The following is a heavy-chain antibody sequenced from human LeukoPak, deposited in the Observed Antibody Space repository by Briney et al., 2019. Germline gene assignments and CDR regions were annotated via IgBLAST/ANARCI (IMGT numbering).Heavy chain of an antibody. D-gene: IGHD6-19*01. CDR2: ICHSGST. CDR1: GGSISSSSYY. Sequence: PSQTLSLTRTVSGGSISSSSYYWGWIRQPPGKGLEWIGEICHSGSTNYNPSLKSRVTISVDKSKNQFSLKLSSVTAADTAVYYCARGPQQWLVHWGQGTLVTVSS. J-gene: IGHJ4*02. V-gene: IGHV4-39*07. CDR3: ARGPQQWLVH.